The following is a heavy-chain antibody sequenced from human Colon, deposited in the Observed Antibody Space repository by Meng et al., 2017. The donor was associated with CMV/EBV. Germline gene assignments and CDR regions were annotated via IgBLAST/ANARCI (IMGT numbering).Heavy chain of an antibody. CDR3: ARESPLPYYDFRSGQNYYFYYGMDV. V-gene: IGHV3-74*01. J-gene: IGHJ6*02. Sequence: GESLKISCAVSGFTFSSYWMHWVRQAPGKGLVWVSRINGDGSTTRYADSVKGRFTISRDNAKNTLYLQMDSLRAEDTAVYYCARESPLPYYDFRSGQNYYFYYGMDVWGQGTTVTVSS. CDR2: INGDGSTT. D-gene: IGHD3-3*01. CDR1: GFTFSSYW.